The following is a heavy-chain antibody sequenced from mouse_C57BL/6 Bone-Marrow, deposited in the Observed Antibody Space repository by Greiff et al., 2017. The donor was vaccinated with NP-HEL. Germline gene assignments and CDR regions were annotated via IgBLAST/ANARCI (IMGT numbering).Heavy chain of an antibody. CDR2: ISDGGSYT. J-gene: IGHJ1*03. CDR3: ARDRGDGYYVWYFDV. CDR1: GFTFSSYA. Sequence: EVHLVESGGGLVKPGGSLKLSCAASGFTFSSYAMSWVRQTPEKRLEWVATISDGGSYTYYPDNVKGRFTISRDNAKNNLYLQMSHLKSEDTAMYYCARDRGDGYYVWYFDVWGTGTTVTVSS. V-gene: IGHV5-4*01. D-gene: IGHD2-3*01.